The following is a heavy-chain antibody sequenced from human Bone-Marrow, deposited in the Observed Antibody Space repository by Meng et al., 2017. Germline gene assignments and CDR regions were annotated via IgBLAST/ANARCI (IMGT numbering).Heavy chain of an antibody. CDR2: ISSSSSYI. CDR3: ARDTVVVVAATSDAFDI. Sequence: GESLKISCAASGFTFSSYSMNWVRQAPGKGLEWVSSISSSSSYIYYADSVKGRFTISRDNAKNSLYLQMNSLSAEDTAVYYCARDTVVVVAATSDAFDIWGQGTMVTVSS. D-gene: IGHD2-15*01. CDR1: GFTFSSYS. J-gene: IGHJ3*02. V-gene: IGHV3-21*01.